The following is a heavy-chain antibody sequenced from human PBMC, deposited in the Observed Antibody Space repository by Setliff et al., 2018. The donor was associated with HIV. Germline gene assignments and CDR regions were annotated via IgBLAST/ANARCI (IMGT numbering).Heavy chain of an antibody. CDR1: GGSISSYY. D-gene: IGHD1-26*01. V-gene: IGHV4-59*12. Sequence: SETLSLTCTVSGGSISSYYWSWIRQPPGKRLEWIGHINYSGTTNYNPSLKSRVTISVDTSKNQISLRLSSVTAADTAVYYCARDATRGGDFDFWGQGTLVTVSS. CDR3: ARDATRGGDFDF. CDR2: INYSGTT. J-gene: IGHJ4*02.